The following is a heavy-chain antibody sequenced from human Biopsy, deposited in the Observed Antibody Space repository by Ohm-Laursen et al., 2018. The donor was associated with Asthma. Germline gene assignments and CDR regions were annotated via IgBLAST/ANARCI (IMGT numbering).Heavy chain of an antibody. V-gene: IGHV3-53*01. CDR2: IYSGGTS. Sequence: EALSLTCTVSGDSISSSSYYWGWVRQAPGKGLEWVSVIYSGGTSHTADSVRGRFTISRDYSKNTLYLQMHSLRAEDTAVYYCARGDSSNWSHYYFDYWGQGTLVTVSS. CDR1: GDSISSSSYY. D-gene: IGHD3-22*01. J-gene: IGHJ4*02. CDR3: ARGDSSNWSHYYFDY.